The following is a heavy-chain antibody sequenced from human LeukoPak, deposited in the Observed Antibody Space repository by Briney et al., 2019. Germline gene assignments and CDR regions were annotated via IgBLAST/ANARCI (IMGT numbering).Heavy chain of an antibody. V-gene: IGHV5-51*01. Sequence: GESLKISCKGSGYSFTSYWIGWVRQTPGKGLEWMGIIYPGDSDTRYSPSFQGQVTISADKSISTAYLQWSSLKASDTAMYYCARGREMATIPLDYWGQGTLVTVSS. CDR2: IYPGDSDT. D-gene: IGHD5-24*01. CDR1: GYSFTSYW. J-gene: IGHJ4*02. CDR3: ARGREMATIPLDY.